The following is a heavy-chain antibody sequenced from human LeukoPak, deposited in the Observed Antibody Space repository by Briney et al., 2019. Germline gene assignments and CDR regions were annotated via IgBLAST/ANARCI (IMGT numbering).Heavy chain of an antibody. CDR3: ARDWDRSSGSYY. J-gene: IGHJ4*02. D-gene: IGHD6-19*01. CDR1: GFTFSSYW. V-gene: IGHV3-21*01. Sequence: GGSLRLSCAASGFTFSSYWMNWVRQAPGKGLEWVSSISSSSSYIYYADSVKGRFTISRDNAKNSLYLQMNSLRADDTAEYYRARDWDRSSGSYYWGQRTLVTLSS. CDR2: ISSSSSYI.